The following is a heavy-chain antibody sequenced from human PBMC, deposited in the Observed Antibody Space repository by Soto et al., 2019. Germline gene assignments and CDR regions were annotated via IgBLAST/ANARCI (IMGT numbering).Heavy chain of an antibody. D-gene: IGHD6-19*01. CDR2: INAGNGNT. CDR1: GYTFTSYA. V-gene: IGHV1-3*01. CDR3: ARAPEAGKYYYGVDV. J-gene: IGHJ6*02. Sequence: ASVKVSCKASGYTFTSYAMHWVRQAPGQRLEWMGWINAGNGNTKYSQKFQGRVTITRDTSASTAYMELSSLRSEDTAVYYCARAPEAGKYYYGVDVWGQGTTVTVSS.